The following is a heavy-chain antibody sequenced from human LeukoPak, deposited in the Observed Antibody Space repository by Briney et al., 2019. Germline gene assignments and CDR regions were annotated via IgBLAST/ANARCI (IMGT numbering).Heavy chain of an antibody. CDR3: ARDNSVEDTAWWFDP. D-gene: IGHD4-23*01. CDR2: ISAYNGNT. CDR1: GYTFTSYG. Sequence: ASVNVSCKASGYTFTSYGITWVRQAPGQGLEWMGWISAYNGNTNYAQKIQGRVTMTRDMSTSTDYMELSSLRSEDTAVYYCARDNSVEDTAWWFDPWGQGTLVTVSS. V-gene: IGHV1-18*01. J-gene: IGHJ5*02.